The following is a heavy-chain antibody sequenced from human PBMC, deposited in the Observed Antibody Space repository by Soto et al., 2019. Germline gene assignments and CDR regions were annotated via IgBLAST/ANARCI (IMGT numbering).Heavy chain of an antibody. D-gene: IGHD4-17*01. CDR3: ARVERTYGEIVFDY. V-gene: IGHV4-31*03. CDR2: IYSGGST. CDR1: GGSVSSGDFY. Sequence: SETLSLTCTVSGGSVSSGDFYWSWIRQYPGKGLEWIGYIYSGGSTYYMPSLKSRGSMSVDSSKNQFSLRLTSVTAADTAVYYCARVERTYGEIVFDYWGQGTLVTVSS. J-gene: IGHJ4*02.